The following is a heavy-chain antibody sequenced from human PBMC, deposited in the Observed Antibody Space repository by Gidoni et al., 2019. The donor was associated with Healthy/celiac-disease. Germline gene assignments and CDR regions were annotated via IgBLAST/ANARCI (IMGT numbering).Heavy chain of an antibody. J-gene: IGHJ4*02. CDR2: IKEDGSEK. Sequence: EVQLVESGGGLVQPGGSLRLSCAAAGVPLSRYWMSWVRQAPGKGREWVANIKEDGSEKYYVDSVKGRFTISRDNAKNSLYLQMNSLRAEDTAVYYCARDLHTSSLIVDYWGQGTLVTASS. CDR1: GVPLSRYW. V-gene: IGHV3-7*01. CDR3: ARDLHTSSLIVDY. D-gene: IGHD6-6*01.